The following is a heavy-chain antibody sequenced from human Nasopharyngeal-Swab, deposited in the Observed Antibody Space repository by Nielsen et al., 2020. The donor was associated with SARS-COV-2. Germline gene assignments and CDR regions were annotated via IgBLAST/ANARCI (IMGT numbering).Heavy chain of an antibody. Sequence: GESLKISCAASGFTFSSYGMHWVRQAPGKGLEWVSYISSSSSTIYYADSVKGRFTISRDNAKNSLYLQMNSLRDEDTAVYYCARATSSGWSEEYYFDYWGQGTLVTVSS. CDR2: ISSSSSTI. D-gene: IGHD6-19*01. CDR1: GFTFSSYG. CDR3: ARATSSGWSEEYYFDY. V-gene: IGHV3-48*02. J-gene: IGHJ4*02.